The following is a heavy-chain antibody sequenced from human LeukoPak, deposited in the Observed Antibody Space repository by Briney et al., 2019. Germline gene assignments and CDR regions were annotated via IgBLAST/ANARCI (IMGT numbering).Heavy chain of an antibody. CDR2: IIPILGIA. CDR1: GGTFSSYA. Sequence: ASVKVSCKASGGTFSSYAISWVRQAPGQGLEWMGRIIPILGIANYAQKFQGRVTITADKSTSIAYMELSSLRSEDTAVYYCARVKGTRSKYSSSEPFDYWGQGTLVTVSS. V-gene: IGHV1-69*04. CDR3: ARVKGTRSKYSSSEPFDY. J-gene: IGHJ4*02. D-gene: IGHD6-6*01.